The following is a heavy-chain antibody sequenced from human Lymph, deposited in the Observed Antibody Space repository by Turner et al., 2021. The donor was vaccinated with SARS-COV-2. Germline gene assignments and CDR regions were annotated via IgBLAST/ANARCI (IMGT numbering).Heavy chain of an antibody. CDR1: GFTFSSYS. V-gene: IGHV3-48*02. CDR3: ARDRGGYGAYYYGMDV. CDR2: IRISSSTI. J-gene: IGHJ6*02. Sequence: EVQLVESGGGLVQPGGSLRLHCAASGFTFSSYSMNWVRQAPGKGLEWVSYIRISSSTIYYADSVKGRFTISRDNAKNSLYLQMNSLRDEDTAVYYCARDRGGYGAYYYGMDVWGQGTTVTVSS. D-gene: IGHD2-15*01.